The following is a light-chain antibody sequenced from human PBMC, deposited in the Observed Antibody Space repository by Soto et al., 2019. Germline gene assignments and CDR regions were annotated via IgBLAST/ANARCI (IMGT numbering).Light chain of an antibody. CDR2: GAS. CDR1: QSVSSY. J-gene: IGKJ4*01. CDR3: QQYDTSPLT. V-gene: IGKV3-20*01. Sequence: EIVLTQSPATLSLSPGERATLSCRASQSVSSYLAWYQQKPGQAPRLLIYGASSRATGIPDRFSGSGSGTDFTLTISRLEPEDFAVYHCQQYDTSPLTFGGGTKVDIK.